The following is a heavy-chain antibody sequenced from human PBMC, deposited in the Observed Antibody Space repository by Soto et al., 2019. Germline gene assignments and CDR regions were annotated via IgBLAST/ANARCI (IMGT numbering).Heavy chain of an antibody. V-gene: IGHV1-3*01. Sequence: ASVKVSCKASGYTFTSYAMHWVRQAPGQRLEWMGWINAGNGNTKYSQKFQGRVTITRDTSASTAYMELSSLRSEDTAVYYCARCSSGSYYGDDAFDIWGQGTMVTV. J-gene: IGHJ3*02. CDR1: GYTFTSYA. CDR2: INAGNGNT. D-gene: IGHD1-26*01. CDR3: ARCSSGSYYGDDAFDI.